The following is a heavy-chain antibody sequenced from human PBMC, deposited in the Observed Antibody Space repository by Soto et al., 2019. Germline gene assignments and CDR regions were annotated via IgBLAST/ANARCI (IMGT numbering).Heavy chain of an antibody. CDR2: INRDGSST. D-gene: IGHD2-2*01. V-gene: IGHV3-74*01. Sequence: EVQLVESGGGLVQPGGSLRLSCAASGFTFSSYWMHWVRQAPGKGLVWVSRINRDGSSTSYADSVKGRFTISRDNAKNTLYLQMNSLRAEDTAVYYCARGAADINAFDIWGQGTMVTVSS. J-gene: IGHJ3*02. CDR1: GFTFSSYW. CDR3: ARGAADINAFDI.